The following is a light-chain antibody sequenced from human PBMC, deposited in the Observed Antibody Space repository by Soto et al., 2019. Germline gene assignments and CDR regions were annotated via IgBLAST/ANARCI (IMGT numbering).Light chain of an antibody. J-gene: IGKJ1*01. V-gene: IGKV3-20*01. CDR3: QQYGASPRT. CDR2: DAS. CDR1: QSPFNNY. Sequence: DILLTQSPDTLSVSPGERAILSCRATQSPFNNYLAWYQRSPGQPPRLLIYDASTRATGVPERFSGSGSGTDFTLTITSLEPEDFAVYYCQQYGASPRTFGQGTKVEIK.